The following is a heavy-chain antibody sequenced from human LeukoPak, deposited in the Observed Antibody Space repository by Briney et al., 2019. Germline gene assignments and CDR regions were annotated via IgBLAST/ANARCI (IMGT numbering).Heavy chain of an antibody. CDR1: GYTFTGYY. CDR2: INPNSGGT. Sequence: GASVKVSCKASGYTFTGYYMHWVRQAPGQGLEWMGWINPNSGGTNYAQKFQGRVTMTRDTSISTAYMELSRLRSDDTAVYYCARDLRYSYGSYYYYMDVWGKGTTVTASS. J-gene: IGHJ6*03. V-gene: IGHV1-2*02. D-gene: IGHD5-18*01. CDR3: ARDLRYSYGSYYYYMDV.